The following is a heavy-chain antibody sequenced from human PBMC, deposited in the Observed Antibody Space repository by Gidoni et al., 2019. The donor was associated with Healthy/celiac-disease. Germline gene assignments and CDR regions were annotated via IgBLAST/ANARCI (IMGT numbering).Heavy chain of an antibody. CDR1: ALTLISYT. V-gene: IGHV3-21*01. CDR3: ARILGYCSSTSCYHYYYYYGMDV. D-gene: IGHD2-2*01. CDR2: ISSSMSYI. Sequence: EVQLVESGGGLVKPGGSLRLPCAASALTLISYTMNWVRQAPGKGLEWVSSISSSMSYIYDADSVKGRFTISRDNAKNSLYLQMNSLRAEDTAVYYCARILGYCSSTSCYHYYYYYGMDVWGQGTTVTVSS. J-gene: IGHJ6*02.